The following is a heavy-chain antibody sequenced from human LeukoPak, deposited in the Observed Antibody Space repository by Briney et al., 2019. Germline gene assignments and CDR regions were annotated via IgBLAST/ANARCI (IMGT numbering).Heavy chain of an antibody. CDR2: INHSGST. V-gene: IGHV4-34*01. J-gene: IGHJ4*02. CDR3: ARGLGYCSGGSCQGLFDY. CDR1: GGSFSGYY. Sequence: SETLSLTCAVYGGSFSGYYWSWIRQPPGKGLEWIGEINHSGSTNYNPSLKSRVTISVDTSKNPFSLKLSSVTAADTAVYYCARGLGYCSGGSCQGLFDYWGQGTLVTVSS. D-gene: IGHD2-15*01.